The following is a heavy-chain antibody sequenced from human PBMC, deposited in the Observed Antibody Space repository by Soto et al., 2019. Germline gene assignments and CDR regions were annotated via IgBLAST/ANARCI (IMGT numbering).Heavy chain of an antibody. J-gene: IGHJ4*02. CDR3: ARRRPTGYYKY. Sequence: QVQLVESGGDLVKPGGSLRLSCAASGFPFSDYYMSWIRQAPGKGLAWVSSISSSSSDTNYAQSVKGRFTISRDNAKNSLHLQRNSLRAEDTAVYYCARRRPTGYYKYWGQGTLVTVSA. V-gene: IGHV3-11*05. CDR1: GFPFSDYY. D-gene: IGHD3-9*01. CDR2: ISSSSSDT.